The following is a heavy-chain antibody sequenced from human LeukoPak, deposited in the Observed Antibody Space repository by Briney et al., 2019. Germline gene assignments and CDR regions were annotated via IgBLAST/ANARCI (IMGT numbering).Heavy chain of an antibody. CDR3: ARGGSSSWDTFYYYYGMDV. V-gene: IGHV4-4*07. Sequence: SETLSLTCTVSGGSISSYYWSWIRQPAGKGLEWIGRIYTSGSTNYNPSLKSRVTISVDTSKNQFSLKLSSVTAADTAVYYCARGGSSSWDTFYYYYGMDVWGQGTTVTVSS. D-gene: IGHD6-13*01. CDR1: GGSISSYY. J-gene: IGHJ6*02. CDR2: IYTSGST.